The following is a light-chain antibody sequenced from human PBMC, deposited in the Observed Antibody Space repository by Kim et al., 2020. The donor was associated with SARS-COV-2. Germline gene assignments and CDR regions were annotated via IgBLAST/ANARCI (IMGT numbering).Light chain of an antibody. J-gene: IGKJ2*01. Sequence: VSPGERATLSCRASQSVSSNLAWYQQKPGQAPRLLIYDASTRATGIPVRFSGSGSGTEFTLTISSLQSEDFALYYCQQYDYWPMYTFGQGTKLEI. CDR3: QQYDYWPMYT. CDR2: DAS. CDR1: QSVSSN. V-gene: IGKV3-15*01.